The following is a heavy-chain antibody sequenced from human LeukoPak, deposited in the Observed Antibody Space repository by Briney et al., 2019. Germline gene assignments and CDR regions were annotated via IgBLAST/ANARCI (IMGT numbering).Heavy chain of an antibody. Sequence: GASVKVSCKASGYTFISYYIHWVRQAPGQGLEWRGISNPSGSSTTYAQKFRGRVTMTRDMSTSTVYMELNSLRAEDTAVYYCAKVGYCSSTSCYAPYWYYYYMDVWGKGTTVTISS. CDR1: GYTFISYY. V-gene: IGHV1-46*01. CDR2: SNPSGSST. D-gene: IGHD2-2*01. J-gene: IGHJ6*03. CDR3: AKVGYCSSTSCYAPYWYYYYMDV.